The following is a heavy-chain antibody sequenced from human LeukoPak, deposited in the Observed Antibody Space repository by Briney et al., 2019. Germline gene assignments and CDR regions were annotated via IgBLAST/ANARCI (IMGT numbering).Heavy chain of an antibody. CDR2: ISDTGGST. CDR3: AKDLGGGSAFDI. J-gene: IGHJ3*02. V-gene: IGHV3-23*01. CDR1: GFTFSSYA. Sequence: LTGGSLRLSCAASGFTFSSYAMSWVRQAPGKGLEWVSAISDTGGSTYYADSVKGRFTISRDISKNTLYLQMNSLRADDTAVYYCAKDLGGGSAFDIWGQGTMVTVSS. D-gene: IGHD3-16*01.